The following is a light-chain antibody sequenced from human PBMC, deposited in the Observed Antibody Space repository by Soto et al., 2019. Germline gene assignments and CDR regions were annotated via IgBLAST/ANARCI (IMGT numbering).Light chain of an antibody. CDR3: QHFGGTTFT. J-gene: IGKJ5*01. CDR2: GAS. V-gene: IGKV3-20*01. CDR1: QSVSSSY. Sequence: EIVLPQSPGTLSLSPGEGATLSCMASQSVSSSYIAWYQQRPGQTPSLLIYGASTRATGIPDRFSGSGSGTHFTLTISRLEPGDFAVYYCQHFGGTTFTFGQGTRLEIK.